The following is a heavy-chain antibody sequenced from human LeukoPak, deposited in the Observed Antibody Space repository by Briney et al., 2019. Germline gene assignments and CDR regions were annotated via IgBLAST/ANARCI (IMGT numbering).Heavy chain of an antibody. CDR2: IIPILGIA. D-gene: IGHD3-9*01. Sequence: GASVKVSCKASGYTFTSYGISWVRQAPGQGLEWMGRIIPILGIANYAQKFQGRVTITADKSTSTAYMELSSLRSEDTAVYYCARDSGYFDWLTTLTNGAFDIWGQGTMVTVSS. CDR3: ARDSGYFDWLTTLTNGAFDI. CDR1: GYTFTSYG. V-gene: IGHV1-69*04. J-gene: IGHJ3*02.